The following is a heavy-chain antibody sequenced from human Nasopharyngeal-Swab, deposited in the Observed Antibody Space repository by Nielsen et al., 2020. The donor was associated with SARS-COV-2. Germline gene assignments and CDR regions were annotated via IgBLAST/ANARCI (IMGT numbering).Heavy chain of an antibody. CDR2: IYHSGST. J-gene: IGHJ4*02. V-gene: IGHV4-34*01. Sequence: RQAPGKGLEWIGEIYHSGSTNYNPSLKSRVTISVDTSKNQFSLKLSSVTAADTAVYYCARGRYSSSAGVFDYWGQGTLVTVSS. D-gene: IGHD6-6*01. CDR3: ARGRYSSSAGVFDY.